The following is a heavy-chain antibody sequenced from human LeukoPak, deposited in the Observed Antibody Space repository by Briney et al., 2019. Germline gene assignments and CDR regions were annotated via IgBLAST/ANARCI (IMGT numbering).Heavy chain of an antibody. CDR2: IYYNGSP. J-gene: IGHJ4*02. V-gene: IGHV4-59*01. CDR1: GASLISYY. Sequence: SETLSLTCTVSGASLISYYWNWIRQPPGKGLEWIGYIYYNGSPNYNPSLKSRVTMSQDTSKNQFSLKLTSVTAADTAVYYCARDSRSYERSGYYHFDYWGQGSLVTVSP. CDR3: ARDSRSYERSGYYHFDY. D-gene: IGHD3-22*01.